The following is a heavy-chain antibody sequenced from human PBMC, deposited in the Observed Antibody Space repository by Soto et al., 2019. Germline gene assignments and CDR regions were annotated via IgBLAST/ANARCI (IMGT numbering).Heavy chain of an antibody. Sequence: PSETLSLTCTVSGGSIGSSNYYWGWIRQPPGKGLEWIGTMHYSGSTNYNPSLKSRVTISVDTSKNQFSLKLSSVTAADTAVYYCARRTPLYASESSRFDPWGQGALVTVSS. V-gene: IGHV4-39*01. D-gene: IGHD3-10*01. CDR2: MHYSGST. CDR1: GGSIGSSNYY. J-gene: IGHJ5*02. CDR3: ARRTPLYASESSRFDP.